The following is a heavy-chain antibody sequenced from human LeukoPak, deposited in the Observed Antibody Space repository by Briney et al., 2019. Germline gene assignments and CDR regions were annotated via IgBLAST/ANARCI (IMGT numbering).Heavy chain of an antibody. Sequence: SETLSLTCAVYGGSFSGYYWSWIRQPPGKGLEWIGEINHSGSTNYNPSLKSRVTISVDTSKNQFSLKLSSVTAADTAVYYCARCITIFGVVIIKGPRLPWFDPWGQGTLVTVSS. J-gene: IGHJ5*02. CDR2: INHSGST. CDR1: GGSFSGYY. CDR3: ARCITIFGVVIIKGPRLPWFDP. V-gene: IGHV4-34*01. D-gene: IGHD3-3*01.